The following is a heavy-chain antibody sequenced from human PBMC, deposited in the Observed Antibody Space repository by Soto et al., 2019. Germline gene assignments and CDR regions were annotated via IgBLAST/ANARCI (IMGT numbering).Heavy chain of an antibody. D-gene: IGHD3-22*01. CDR2: ISSSGSTI. J-gene: IGHJ6*02. CDR1: GFTFSDYY. Sequence: QVQLVESGGGLVKPGGSLRLSCAASGFTFSDYYMSWIRQAPGKGLEWISYISSSGSTIYYADSVKGRITNSRDNARTSLYLQTNSLRAEDTAVYSWARLDGDDYDSSGDYYYYYGMDVWGQGTTVTVSS. CDR3: ARLDGDDYDSSGDYYYYYGMDV. V-gene: IGHV3-11*01.